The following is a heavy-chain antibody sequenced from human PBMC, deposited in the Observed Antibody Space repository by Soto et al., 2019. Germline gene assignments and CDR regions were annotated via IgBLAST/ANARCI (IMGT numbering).Heavy chain of an antibody. CDR1: GGSISSYY. Sequence: SETLSLTCTVPGGSISSYYWSWIRQPPGKGLEWIGYIYYSGSTNYNPSLKSRVTISVDTSKNQFSLRLSSVTAADTAVYYCARDRAYHDFWSGPVGCYGMDVWGQGTTVTVSS. D-gene: IGHD3-3*01. V-gene: IGHV4-59*01. J-gene: IGHJ6*02. CDR2: IYYSGST. CDR3: ARDRAYHDFWSGPVGCYGMDV.